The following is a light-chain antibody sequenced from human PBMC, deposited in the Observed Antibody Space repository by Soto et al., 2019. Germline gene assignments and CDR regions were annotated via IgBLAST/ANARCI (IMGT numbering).Light chain of an antibody. V-gene: IGLV2-14*03. J-gene: IGLJ1*01. CDR3: SSYTTSSTVV. Sequence: QAVVTQPASVFGSPGQSITFSCTGTSSDVGGYNFVSWYQQHPGKAPKLMIYEVSSWPSGVSNRFSGSKSGNTASLTISGLQPEDEADYYCSSYTTSSTVVFGTGTKVTVL. CDR1: SSDVGGYNF. CDR2: EVS.